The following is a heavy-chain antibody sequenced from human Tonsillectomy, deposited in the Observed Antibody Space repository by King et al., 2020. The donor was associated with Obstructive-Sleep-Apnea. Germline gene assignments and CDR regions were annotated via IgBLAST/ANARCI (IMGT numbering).Heavy chain of an antibody. V-gene: IGHV4-39*07. D-gene: IGHD3-9*01. CDR2: IYYSGTT. J-gene: IGHJ4*02. Sequence: QLQESGPGLVKPSETLSLTCTVSGGSITSSSYYWGWIRQPPGKGLEWIGSIYYSGTTYYNPSLKSRVTISVDTSKNQFSLRLTSVTASDTAVYYCARDRTGYPPLDSWGQGTLVTVSS. CDR3: ARDRTGYPPLDS. CDR1: GGSITSSSYY.